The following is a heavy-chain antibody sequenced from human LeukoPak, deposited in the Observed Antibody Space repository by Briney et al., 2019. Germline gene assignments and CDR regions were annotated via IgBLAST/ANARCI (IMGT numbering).Heavy chain of an antibody. V-gene: IGHV3-23*01. CDR3: AKGQTGYDWAYYYYMDV. J-gene: IGHJ6*03. CDR1: GFTFSSYS. CDR2: ISGSGGST. Sequence: PGGSLRLSCAASGFTFSSYSMSWVRQAPGKGLEWVSAISGSGGSTYYADSVKGRFTISRDNSKDTLYLQMNSLRAEDTAVYYCAKGQTGYDWAYYYYMDVWGKGTTVTVSS. D-gene: IGHD3-16*01.